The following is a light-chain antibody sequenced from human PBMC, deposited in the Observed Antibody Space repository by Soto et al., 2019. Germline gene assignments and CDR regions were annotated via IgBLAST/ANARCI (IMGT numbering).Light chain of an antibody. CDR1: NSDVGSYNL. J-gene: IGLJ3*02. CDR2: EGS. V-gene: IGLV2-23*01. Sequence: QSALTQPASVSGSPGQSITISCTATNSDVGSYNLVSWYQQHPGKAPKVMIYEGSKRPSGVSNRFSGSKSGNTASLTISGLQAEDEADYYCCSYAGSSTLVFGGGTKVTVL. CDR3: CSYAGSSTLV.